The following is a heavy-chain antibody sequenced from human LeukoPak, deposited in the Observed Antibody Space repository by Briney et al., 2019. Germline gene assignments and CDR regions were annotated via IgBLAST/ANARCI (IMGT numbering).Heavy chain of an antibody. V-gene: IGHV1-18*01. CDR3: ARAQGGIAAAGPFDY. CDR2: ISAYNGNT. CDR1: GYTFTSYG. J-gene: IGHJ4*02. Sequence: GASVTVSCKASGYTFTSYGISWVRPAPGQGLEWMGWISAYNGNTNYAQKLQGRVTMTTDTSTSTAYMELRSLRSDDTAVYYCARAQGGIAAAGPFDYWGQGTLVTVSS. D-gene: IGHD6-13*01.